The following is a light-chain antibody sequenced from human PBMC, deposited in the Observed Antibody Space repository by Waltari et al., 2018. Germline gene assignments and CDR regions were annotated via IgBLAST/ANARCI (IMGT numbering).Light chain of an antibody. J-gene: IGKJ2*01. V-gene: IGKV1-33*01. CDR2: DAS. Sequence: CYATQDITTSLSWFQQKPGEAPRLLIYDASTLQPGVPSRFSGTGSATGFSLTITSLQLDDSATYYCQQFHSLPYTFARGTKLHIK. CDR1: QDITTS. CDR3: QQFHSLPYT.